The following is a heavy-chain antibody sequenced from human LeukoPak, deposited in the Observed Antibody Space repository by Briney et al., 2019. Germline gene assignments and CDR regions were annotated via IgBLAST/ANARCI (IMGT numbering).Heavy chain of an antibody. CDR1: GFTFSSYE. CDR3: AKDSYSGSGTFYMGSFDY. J-gene: IGHJ4*02. CDR2: ISRSDYTT. D-gene: IGHD3-10*01. V-gene: IGHV3-23*01. Sequence: GGSLRLSCAASGFTFSSYEMNWVRQAPGGGLEWVSAISRSDYTTYYTDSVKGRFTISRDNSKNTVYVQMNSLRAEDTAVYYCAKDSYSGSGTFYMGSFDYWGQGVLVTVSS.